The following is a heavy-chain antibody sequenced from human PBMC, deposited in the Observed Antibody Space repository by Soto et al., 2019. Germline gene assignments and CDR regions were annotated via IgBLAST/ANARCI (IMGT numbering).Heavy chain of an antibody. CDR1: GFTFSSYA. Sequence: QVQLVESGGGVVQPGRSLRLSCAASGFTFSSYAMHWVRQAPGKGLEWVAVISYDGSNKYYADSVKGRFTISRDNSKNPLYLQMNSLRAEDTAVYYGARIRYGGKVDAFDLWGQGTMVTVSS. D-gene: IGHD4-17*01. CDR3: ARIRYGGKVDAFDL. V-gene: IGHV3-30-3*01. CDR2: ISYDGSNK. J-gene: IGHJ3*01.